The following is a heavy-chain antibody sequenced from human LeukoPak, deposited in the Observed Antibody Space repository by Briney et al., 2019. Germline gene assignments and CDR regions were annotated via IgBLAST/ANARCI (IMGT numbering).Heavy chain of an antibody. J-gene: IGHJ3*02. V-gene: IGHV4-59*01. CDR2: IYYSGST. D-gene: IGHD2-21*02. Sequence: SETLSLTCAVYGGSFSGYYWSWIRQPPGKGLEWIGYIYYSGSTNYNPSLKSRVTISVDTSKNQFSLKLSSVTAADTAVYYCASSFCGGDCKTHAFDIWGQGTMVTVSS. CDR3: ASSFCGGDCKTHAFDI. CDR1: GGSFSGYY.